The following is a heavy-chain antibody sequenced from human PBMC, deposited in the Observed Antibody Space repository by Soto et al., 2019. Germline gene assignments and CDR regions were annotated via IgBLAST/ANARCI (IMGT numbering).Heavy chain of an antibody. V-gene: IGHV3-30*18. J-gene: IGHJ4*02. Sequence: GGSLRLSCAASGFTFISYGMHWVLQAPGKGLEWVAVISYDGSNKYYADSVKGRFTISRDNSKNTLYLQMNSLRAEDTAVYYWAKSSRRARSTPDYPGPAPRVTVSS. D-gene: IGHD2-2*01. CDR3: AKSSRRARSTPDY. CDR2: ISYDGSNK. CDR1: GFTFISYG.